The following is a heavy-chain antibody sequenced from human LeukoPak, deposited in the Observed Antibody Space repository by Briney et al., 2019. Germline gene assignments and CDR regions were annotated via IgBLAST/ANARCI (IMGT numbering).Heavy chain of an antibody. Sequence: ASVKVSCKASGGTFSSYAISWVRQAPGQGLEWMGGIIPIFGTANYAQKFQGRVTITADESTSTAYMELSSLRSEDTAVYYCARSLLGTRAVVKSGDAFDIWGQGTMVTVSS. J-gene: IGHJ3*02. V-gene: IGHV1-69*13. D-gene: IGHD1-14*01. CDR2: IIPIFGTA. CDR1: GGTFSSYA. CDR3: ARSLLGTRAVVKSGDAFDI.